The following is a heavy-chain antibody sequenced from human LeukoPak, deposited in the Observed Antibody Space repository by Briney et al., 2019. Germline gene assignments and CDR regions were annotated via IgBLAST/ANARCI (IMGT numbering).Heavy chain of an antibody. J-gene: IGHJ4*02. CDR2: IYHSGST. V-gene: IGHV4-38-2*01. CDR3: ARLFPRGGWLRHAYYFDY. CDR1: GYSISSGYY. Sequence: SETLSLTCAVSGYSISSGYYWGWIRQPPGKGLEWIGSIYHSGSTYYNPSLKSRVTISVDTSKNQFSLKLSSVTAADTAVYYCARLFPRGGWLRHAYYFDYWGQGTLVTVSS. D-gene: IGHD5-12*01.